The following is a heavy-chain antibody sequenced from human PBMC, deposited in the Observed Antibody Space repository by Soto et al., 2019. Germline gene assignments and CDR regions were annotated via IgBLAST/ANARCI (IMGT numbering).Heavy chain of an antibody. CDR1: GFSLTTSALA. D-gene: IGHD1-1*01. V-gene: IGHV2-5*04. Sequence: QITLQESGPTLVKPTQTLTLTCTVSGFSLTTSALAVGWIRQPPGKALEWLAIVYGDDDKCYSPSLRIRLTIIKDNSKNQVVLLLTDMDPVDTGTYDCVRRNDPYYFDYWGQGTLVTVSS. CDR2: VYGDDDK. J-gene: IGHJ4*02. CDR3: VRRNDPYYFDY.